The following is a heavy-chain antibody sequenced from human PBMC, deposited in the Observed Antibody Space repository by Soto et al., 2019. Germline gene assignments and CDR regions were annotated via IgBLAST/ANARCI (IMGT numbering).Heavy chain of an antibody. CDR1: GFTFSSYG. CDR2: ISYDGSNK. CDR3: AKDVVPAAHDAFDI. Sequence: QVQLVESGGGVVQPGRSLRLSCAASGFTFSSYGMHWVRQAPGKGLEWGAVISYDGSNKYYADSVKGRFTISRDNSKNTLYRQMNSLRAEDTAVYYCAKDVVPAAHDAFDIWGQGTMVTVSS. V-gene: IGHV3-30*18. J-gene: IGHJ3*02. D-gene: IGHD2-2*01.